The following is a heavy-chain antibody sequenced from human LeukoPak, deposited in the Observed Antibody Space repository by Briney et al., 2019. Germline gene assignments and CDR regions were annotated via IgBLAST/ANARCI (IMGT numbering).Heavy chain of an antibody. Sequence: GGSLRLSCAASGFTFDDYAMHWVRHAPGKGLEWVSGISWNSGSIGYADSVKGRFTISRDNAKNSLYLQMNSLRAEDTALYYCAKDISGGSGSYAYYMDVWGKGTTVTISS. J-gene: IGHJ6*03. CDR3: AKDISGGSGSYAYYMDV. CDR2: ISWNSGSI. CDR1: GFTFDDYA. V-gene: IGHV3-9*01. D-gene: IGHD3-10*01.